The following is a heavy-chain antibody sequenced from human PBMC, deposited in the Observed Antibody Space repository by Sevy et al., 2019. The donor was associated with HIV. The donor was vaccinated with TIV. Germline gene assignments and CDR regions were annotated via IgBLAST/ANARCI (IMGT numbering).Heavy chain of an antibody. CDR1: GFSLSNYA. CDR2: ISGSGSST. D-gene: IGHD3-22*01. CDR3: ATDLIIVVGEAFDL. V-gene: IGHV3-23*01. Sequence: GGSLRLSCAASGFSLSNYAMHWVRQAPGKGLEWVSVISGSGSSTYYADSVKGRFTISRDTSNNTLFLQMNSLRAEDTAVYFCATDLIIVVGEAFDLWGQGTMVTVSS. J-gene: IGHJ3*01.